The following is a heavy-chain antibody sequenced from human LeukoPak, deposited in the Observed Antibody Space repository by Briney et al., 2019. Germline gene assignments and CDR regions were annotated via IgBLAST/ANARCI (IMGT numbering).Heavy chain of an antibody. CDR2: IIPIFGTA. CDR1: GGTFSSYA. D-gene: IGHD3-10*01. J-gene: IGHJ5*02. V-gene: IGHV1-69*05. Sequence: ASVKVSCKASGGTFSSYAISWVRQAPGQGLEWMVGIIPIFGTANYAQKFQGRVTITTDESTSTAYMELSSLRSEDTAVYYCAREKELLWFGELSPPYNWFDPWGQGTLVTVSS. CDR3: AREKELLWFGELSPPYNWFDP.